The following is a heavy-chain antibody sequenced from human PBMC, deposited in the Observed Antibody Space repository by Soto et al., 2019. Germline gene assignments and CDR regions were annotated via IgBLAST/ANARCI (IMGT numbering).Heavy chain of an antibody. J-gene: IGHJ4*02. Sequence: EVQLVESGGGLVQPGGSLRLSCAASGFTFNTYDMHWVRQAAGKGLEWVSAIGHGDDIYYAASVKGRFTISRENVRNTFYLQMSSLRAGDTAVYYCAALGAHIFWGQGALVTVSS. CDR3: AALGAHIF. D-gene: IGHD3-16*01. CDR1: GFTFNTYD. V-gene: IGHV3-13*04. CDR2: IGHGDDI.